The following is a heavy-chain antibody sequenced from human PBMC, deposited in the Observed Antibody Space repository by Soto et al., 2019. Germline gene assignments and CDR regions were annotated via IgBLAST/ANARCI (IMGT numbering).Heavy chain of an antibody. V-gene: IGHV3-23*01. CDR2: ISRLGGNT. Sequence: AGGSLRLSCAASGFTFSSYAMGWVRQAPGKGLEWVSGISRLGGNTYYADSVKGRFTVSRDNSKNTLFLQMNSLRAEDTAVYYCARGYCSGGSCYYHSYYYYGMDVWGQGTTVTVSS. CDR1: GFTFSSYA. CDR3: ARGYCSGGSCYYHSYYYYGMDV. J-gene: IGHJ6*02. D-gene: IGHD2-15*01.